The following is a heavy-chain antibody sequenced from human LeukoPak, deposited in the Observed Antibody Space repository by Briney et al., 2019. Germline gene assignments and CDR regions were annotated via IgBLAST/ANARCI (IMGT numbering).Heavy chain of an antibody. CDR1: GFTFSSYA. V-gene: IGHV3-15*01. CDR3: TTAGYSGYEFDY. Sequence: GGSLRLSCAASGFTFSSYAMSWVRQAPGKGLEWVGRIKSKTDGGTTDYAAPVKGRFTISRDDSKNTLYLQMNSLKTEDTAVYYCTTAGYSGYEFDYWGQGTLVTVSS. D-gene: IGHD5-12*01. CDR2: IKSKTDGGTT. J-gene: IGHJ4*02.